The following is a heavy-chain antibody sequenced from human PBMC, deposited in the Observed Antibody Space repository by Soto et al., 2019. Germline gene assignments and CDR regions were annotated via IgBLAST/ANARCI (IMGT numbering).Heavy chain of an antibody. D-gene: IGHD2-21*02. CDR1: GGTFSSYA. V-gene: IGHV1-69*01. CDR2: IIPIFGTA. CDR3: HIVVVTANNWFDP. Sequence: QVQLVQSGAEVKKPGSSVKVSCKASGGTFSSYAISWVRQAPGQGLEWMGGIIPIFGTANYAQKLQGRVTITADESTSTAYMELSSVRSEDTAVYYCHIVVVTANNWFDPWGQGTLVTVSS. J-gene: IGHJ5*02.